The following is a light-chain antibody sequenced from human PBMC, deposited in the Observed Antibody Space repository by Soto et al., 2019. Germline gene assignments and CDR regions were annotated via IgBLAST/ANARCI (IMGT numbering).Light chain of an antibody. CDR2: GAS. CDR1: QSVNIY. Sequence: EILMTQSPATLSVSPGERATLSCRASQSVNIYLAWYQQKPGQAPRLLIFGASSRATGIPARFSGGGSGTEFNLPTSSRQYPEFVVYFCQQYHGLLRLTFGGGTRVEIK. CDR3: QQYHGLLRLT. V-gene: IGKV3D-15*01. J-gene: IGKJ4*01.